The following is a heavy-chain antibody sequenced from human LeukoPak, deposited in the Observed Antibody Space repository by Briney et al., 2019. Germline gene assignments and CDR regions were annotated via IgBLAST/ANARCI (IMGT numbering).Heavy chain of an antibody. CDR1: GYTLTGYY. D-gene: IGHD3-22*01. J-gene: IGHJ4*02. CDR3: ARDSAQALYYYDSGGYYYFDY. V-gene: IGHV1-2*02. Sequence: ASVKVSCKASGYTLTGYYLHWVRQAPGQGLEWMGWINPNSGGTNYAQKFQGRVTMTRDTSISTAYMELSRPRSDDTAFYYCARDSAQALYYYDSGGYYYFDYWGQGTLVTVSS. CDR2: INPNSGGT.